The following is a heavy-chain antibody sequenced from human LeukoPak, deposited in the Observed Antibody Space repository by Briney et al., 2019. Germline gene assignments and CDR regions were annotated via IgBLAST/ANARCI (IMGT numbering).Heavy chain of an antibody. CDR1: GFTFSSYG. D-gene: IGHD3-10*01. V-gene: IGHV3-30*18. J-gene: IGHJ6*02. Sequence: GGSLRLSCAASGFTFSSYGMHWVRQAPGKGLEGVAVISYDGSNKYYADSVKGRFTISRDNSKNTLYLQMNSLRAEDTAVYYCAKDSWFGELGLNYYYGMDVWGQGTTVTVSS. CDR3: AKDSWFGELGLNYYYGMDV. CDR2: ISYDGSNK.